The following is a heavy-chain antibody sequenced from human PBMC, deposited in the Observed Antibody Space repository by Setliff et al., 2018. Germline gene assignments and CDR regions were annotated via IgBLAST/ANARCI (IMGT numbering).Heavy chain of an antibody. CDR2: INPDKGNT. D-gene: IGHD3-10*01. J-gene: IGHJ5*02. CDR3: ARDVSPYGSGNYYVINWFDP. V-gene: IGHV1-3*01. Sequence: ASVKVSCKASGYTFTDYAIHWVRQAPGQRPEWMGWINPDKGNTKYSQKFQDRVTIIRDTSASTTYMELSSLRSEDTAVYYCARDVSPYGSGNYYVINWFDPWGQGTQVTVS. CDR1: GYTFTDYA.